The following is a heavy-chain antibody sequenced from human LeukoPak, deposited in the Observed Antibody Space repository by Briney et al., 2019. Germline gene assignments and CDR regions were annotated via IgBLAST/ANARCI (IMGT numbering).Heavy chain of an antibody. CDR3: AMGALAGL. CDR1: GFTFSSYA. J-gene: IGHJ4*02. CDR2: ISYNGGST. Sequence: TGGSLRLSCAASGFTFSSYAMTWVRQAPGKGLEWVAGISYNGGSTYYADSVKGRFTISRDNSKKTMYLQMNGLRAEDTAVDDCAMGALAGLWGQGTLVTVSS. D-gene: IGHD1-26*01. V-gene: IGHV3-30*04.